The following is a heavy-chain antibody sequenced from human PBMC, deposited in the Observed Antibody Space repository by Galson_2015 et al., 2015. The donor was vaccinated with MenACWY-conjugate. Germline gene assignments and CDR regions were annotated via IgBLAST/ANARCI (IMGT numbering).Heavy chain of an antibody. CDR3: AREGWVGETEAFDI. V-gene: IGHV3-53*01. Sequence: SLRLSCAASGFIVSSYHMNWVRQAPGKGLEWAAIIYSDGRAYYADPVKGRFTISRDSSKNTLHLQMNSLRVEDTAVYYCAREGWVGETEAFDIWGQGTMVTVSS. CDR2: IYSDGRA. CDR1: GFIVSSYH. D-gene: IGHD2-15*01. J-gene: IGHJ3*02.